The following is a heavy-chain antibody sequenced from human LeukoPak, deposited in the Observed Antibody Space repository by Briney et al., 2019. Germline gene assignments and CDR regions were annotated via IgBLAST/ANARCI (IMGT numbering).Heavy chain of an antibody. CDR2: INSDGINT. V-gene: IGHV3-74*01. CDR1: GFTFSNYW. D-gene: IGHD3-22*01. Sequence: GGSLRLSCAASGFTFSNYWMHWVRQAPGKGLVWVSRINSDGINTSYADSVKGRFTISRDNAKNTLNLQMNSLRAEDTAVYYCARDLGQYYDTSDNRFDPWGQGTLVTVSS. CDR3: ARDLGQYYDTSDNRFDP. J-gene: IGHJ5*02.